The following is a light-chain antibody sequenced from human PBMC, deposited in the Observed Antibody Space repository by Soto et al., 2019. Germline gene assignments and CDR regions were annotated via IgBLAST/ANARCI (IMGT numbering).Light chain of an antibody. Sequence: ESVLTQSPGTLSLSPGERATLSCRASQSVSSNYLAWYQQKPGQAPRLLIYGASTSATGIPDRFSGSGSGTDFTLTISRLELEDFVVFHCQQYGSSPPTFGQGTKVDSK. V-gene: IGKV3-20*01. CDR1: QSVSSNY. CDR2: GAS. CDR3: QQYGSSPPT. J-gene: IGKJ1*01.